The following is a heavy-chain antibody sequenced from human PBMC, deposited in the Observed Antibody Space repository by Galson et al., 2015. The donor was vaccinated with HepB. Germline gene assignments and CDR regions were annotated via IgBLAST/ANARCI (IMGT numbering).Heavy chain of an antibody. D-gene: IGHD3-16*02. V-gene: IGHV3-23*01. CDR3: AGHYVWGTYRSADLRY. CDR1: GFTFSSYA. J-gene: IGHJ4*02. Sequence: SLRLSCAASGFTFSSYAMSWVRQAPGKGLEWVSTISGSGGSTYYADSVKGRSTISRDNSKNTLYLQMNSLRAEDTAVYYCAGHYVWGTYRSADLRYWGQGTLVTVSS. CDR2: ISGSGGST.